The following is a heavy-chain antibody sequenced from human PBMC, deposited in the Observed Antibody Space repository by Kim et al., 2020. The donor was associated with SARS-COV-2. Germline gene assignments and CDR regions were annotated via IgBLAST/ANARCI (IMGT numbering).Heavy chain of an antibody. J-gene: IGHJ5*02. D-gene: IGHD6-13*01. CDR2: INHSGST. CDR3: ARWYSAAAGSPPLVWFDP. V-gene: IGHV4-34*01. Sequence: SETLSLTCAAYGGSFSGYYWGWIRQPPGKGLEWIGEINHSGSTNYNPSLKRRVTISVDTSKNQFSLKLCSVTDADTAVYYCARWYSAAAGSPPLVWFDPWGQGTLVTVSS. CDR1: GGSFSGYY.